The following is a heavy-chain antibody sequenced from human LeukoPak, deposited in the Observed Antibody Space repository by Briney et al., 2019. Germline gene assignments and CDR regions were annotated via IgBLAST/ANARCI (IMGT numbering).Heavy chain of an antibody. D-gene: IGHD3-10*01. J-gene: IGHJ4*02. V-gene: IGHV3-30-3*01. CDR2: ISYDGSNK. Sequence: GGSLRLSCAASGFTFNSYDMYWVRQAPGKGLEWVAVISYDGSNKYYADSVKGRFTISRDNSKNTLYLQMNSLRAEDTAVYYCTRSSNYYTSGKYYNVFDYWGQGTLVTVSS. CDR3: TRSSNYYTSGKYYNVFDY. CDR1: GFTFNSYD.